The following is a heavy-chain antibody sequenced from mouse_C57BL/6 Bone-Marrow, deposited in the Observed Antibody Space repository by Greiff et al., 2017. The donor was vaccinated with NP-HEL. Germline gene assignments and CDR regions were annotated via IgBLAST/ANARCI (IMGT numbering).Heavy chain of an antibody. J-gene: IGHJ3*01. Sequence: VQLQQSGAELVRPGTSVKVSCKASGYAFNNYLIEWVKQRPGQGLEWIGVINPGSGGTKYNEKFKGKATLTADKSSSTAYMQRSSLTSEDSAVYFCARAGGGGFAYWGQGTLVTVSA. V-gene: IGHV1-54*01. CDR1: GYAFNNYL. CDR3: ARAGGGGFAY. CDR2: INPGSGGT.